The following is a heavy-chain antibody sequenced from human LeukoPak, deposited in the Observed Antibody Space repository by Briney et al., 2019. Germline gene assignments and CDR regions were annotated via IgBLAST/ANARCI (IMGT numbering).Heavy chain of an antibody. CDR3: ATTYYDFWGGYRDY. CDR2: IYTSGST. J-gene: IGHJ4*02. CDR1: GGSISSYY. Sequence: SETLSLTCTVSGGSISSYYWSWIRQPAGKGLEWIGRIYTSGSTNYNPSLKSRVTMSVDTSKNQFSLKLSSVTAADTAVYYCATTYYDFWGGYRDYWGQGTLVTVSS. D-gene: IGHD3-3*01. V-gene: IGHV4-4*07.